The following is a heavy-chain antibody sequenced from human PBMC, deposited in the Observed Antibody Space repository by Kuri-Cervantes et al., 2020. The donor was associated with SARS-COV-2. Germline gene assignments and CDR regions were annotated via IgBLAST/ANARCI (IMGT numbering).Heavy chain of an antibody. CDR1: GDSFDYRF. D-gene: IGHD5-24*01. CDR2: ITPFNGNT. V-gene: IGHV1-45*01. Sequence: SVKVSCKASGDSFDYRFLHWVRQAPGQPLEWMGWITPFNGNTNYAQRFQDRVTITRDRSMSTAYMELSSLRSDDTAMYYCARSGPGAISREDGACDIWGQGIMVTVSS. J-gene: IGHJ3*02. CDR3: ARSGPGAISREDGACDI.